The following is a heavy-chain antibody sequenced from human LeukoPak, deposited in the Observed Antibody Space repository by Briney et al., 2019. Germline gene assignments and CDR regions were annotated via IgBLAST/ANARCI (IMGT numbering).Heavy chain of an antibody. CDR2: IYYSGTT. CDR3: AWARSPVSFFDI. CDR1: GGSISSYY. D-gene: IGHD5/OR15-5a*01. J-gene: IGHJ3*02. Sequence: PSETLSLTCTVSGGSISSYYWSWIRQPPGKGLEWIGYIYYSGTTNYNPSLKSRVTMSVDTSRNQFSLKLSSVTAADTAVYYCAWARSPVSFFDIWGQGTMVTVSS. V-gene: IGHV4-59*08.